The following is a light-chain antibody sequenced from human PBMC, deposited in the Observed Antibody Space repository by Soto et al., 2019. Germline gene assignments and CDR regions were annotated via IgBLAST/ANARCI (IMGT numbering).Light chain of an antibody. CDR1: SSDVGGYNY. CDR2: YVT. CDR3: SSYAGSLIFV. V-gene: IGLV2-8*01. Sequence: QSALTQPPPASGSPGQSVTISCTGTSSDVGGYNYVSWYQHHPGKAPKLIIYYVTERPSGVPDRFSGSKSGSTASLTVSGLQAEDEADYYCSSYAGSLIFVFGTGTKLTVL. J-gene: IGLJ1*01.